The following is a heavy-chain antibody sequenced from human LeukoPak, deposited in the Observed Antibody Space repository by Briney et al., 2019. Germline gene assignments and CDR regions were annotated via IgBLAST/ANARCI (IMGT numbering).Heavy chain of an antibody. CDR2: INWNGGST. J-gene: IGHJ5*02. CDR3: ARDLGTTVTPNWFDP. Sequence: GGSLRLSCAASGFTLDDYGMSWVRQAPGKGLEWVSGINWNGGSTGYADSVKGRFTISRDNAKNSLYLQMNSLRAEDTALYYCARDLGTTVTPNWFDPWGQGTLVTVSS. D-gene: IGHD4-11*01. V-gene: IGHV3-20*04. CDR1: GFTLDDYG.